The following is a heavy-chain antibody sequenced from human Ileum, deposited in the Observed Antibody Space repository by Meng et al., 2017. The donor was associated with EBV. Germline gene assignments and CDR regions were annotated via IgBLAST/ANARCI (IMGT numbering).Heavy chain of an antibody. Sequence: QLRLVPFGSALEKLGAPLKVSAKAVEYTFTNFAMNWVRQAPGKGLEWMGWINTDTGNQTYAQGFRGRFVLSLETSVSTAYLQISSLKDEDTVVYYCAVVYGDFGSYADSWGQGTLVTVFS. CDR3: AVVYGDFGSYADS. V-gene: IGHV7-4-1*02. D-gene: IGHD4-17*01. J-gene: IGHJ4*02. CDR1: EYTFTNFA. CDR2: INTDTGNQ.